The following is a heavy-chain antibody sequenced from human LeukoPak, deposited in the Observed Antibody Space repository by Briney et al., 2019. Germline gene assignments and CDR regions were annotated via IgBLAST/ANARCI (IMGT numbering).Heavy chain of an antibody. CDR3: ARGGRAGTFDY. J-gene: IGHJ4*02. V-gene: IGHV3-7*01. Sequence: GGSLRLSCAASGFPFTIYWMSWVRQAPGKGLEWVANTKQDGSEKYYVDSVKGRFTISRDNAKNSLYLQMNSLRAEDTAVYYCARGGRAGTFDYWGQGTLVAVSS. D-gene: IGHD6-19*01. CDR1: GFPFTIYW. CDR2: TKQDGSEK.